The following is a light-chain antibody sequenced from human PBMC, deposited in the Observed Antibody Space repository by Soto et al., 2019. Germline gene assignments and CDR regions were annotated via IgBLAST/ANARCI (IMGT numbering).Light chain of an antibody. CDR2: AAS. CDR3: QNHKNAPWT. J-gene: IGKJ1*01. CDR1: QGIGNY. Sequence: DIQMTQSPSSLSASVGDRVTITCRASQGIGNYLAWYQQKSGKVPKLLIYAASTLQSGVPSRFSGSRSGTDFTLTISSLQPEDVATYYWQNHKNAPWTFGQGTKVEIQ. V-gene: IGKV1-27*01.